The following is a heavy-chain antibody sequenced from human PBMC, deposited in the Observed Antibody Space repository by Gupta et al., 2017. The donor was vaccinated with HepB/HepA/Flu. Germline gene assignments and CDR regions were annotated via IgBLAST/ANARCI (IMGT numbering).Heavy chain of an antibody. V-gene: IGHV3-43*02. CDR1: GFIFDDYA. CDR3: EKEDYGDKSNALDV. Sequence: EVQLVESGGGVAQPGGSLRLSCVASGFIFDDYALHWVRQAPGKGLEWVLLINGDGNMTFYADSVKGRFTISRDNDRNCFYLIMNSLRPEDTALYYCEKEDYGDKSNALDVWGQGTMVTVSS. D-gene: IGHD4/OR15-4a*01. CDR2: INGDGNMT. J-gene: IGHJ3*01.